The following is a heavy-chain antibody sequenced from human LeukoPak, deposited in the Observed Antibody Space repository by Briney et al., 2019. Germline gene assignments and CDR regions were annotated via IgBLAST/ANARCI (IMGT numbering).Heavy chain of an antibody. V-gene: IGHV4-31*03. J-gene: IGHJ3*02. CDR2: IYYSGST. D-gene: IGHD3-22*01. Sequence: PSQTLSLTCTVSGGSISSGGYYWSWIRQHPGKGLEWIGYIYYSGSTYYNPSLKSRVTISVDTSKNQFSLKLSSVTAADTAVYYCARDRLYDSSGYSRALDAFDIWGQGTMVTVSS. CDR3: ARDRLYDSSGYSRALDAFDI. CDR1: GGSISSGGYY.